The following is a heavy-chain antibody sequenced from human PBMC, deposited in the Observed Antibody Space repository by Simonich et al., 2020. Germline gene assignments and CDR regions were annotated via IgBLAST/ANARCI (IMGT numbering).Heavy chain of an antibody. CDR2: IRGSGGST. CDR3: ATYYFDY. J-gene: IGHJ4*02. V-gene: IGHV3-23*01. Sequence: EVQLLESGGGLVQPGGSLRLSCAASGFTFSSYAMSWVRQAPGEGGEWGSAIRGSGGSTYYADSVKGRFTISRDNSKNTLYLQMNSLRAEDTAVYYCATYYFDYWGQGTLVTVSS. CDR1: GFTFSSYA.